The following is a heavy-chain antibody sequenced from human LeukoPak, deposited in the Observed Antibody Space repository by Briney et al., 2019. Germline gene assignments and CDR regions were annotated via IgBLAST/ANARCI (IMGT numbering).Heavy chain of an antibody. V-gene: IGHV3-30*18. J-gene: IGHJ6*02. CDR1: GFAFSSYG. CDR3: AKDQVANSGSYLYYYYYGMDV. CDR2: ISYDGINK. D-gene: IGHD1-26*01. Sequence: GGSLRLSCAASGFAFSSYGMHWVRQAPGKGLEWVAVISYDGINKYYADSVKGRFTISRDNSKNTLYLQMNSLRAEDTAVYYCAKDQVANSGSYLYYYYYGMDVWGQGTTVTVSS.